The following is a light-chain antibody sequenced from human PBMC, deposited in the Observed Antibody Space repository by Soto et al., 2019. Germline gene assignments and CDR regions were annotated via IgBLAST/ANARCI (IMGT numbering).Light chain of an antibody. CDR1: SSDVGSYNL. Sequence: QSALTQPASVSGSPGQSITISCTGTSSDVGSYNLVSWYQQHPGKAPKLMIYEGSKRPSGVPDRFSGAKSGNTASLTVSGLQGEDEAEYYCSLYVGSDNWLFGGGTKVTVL. CDR3: SLYVGSDNWL. CDR2: EGS. V-gene: IGLV2-14*02. J-gene: IGLJ3*02.